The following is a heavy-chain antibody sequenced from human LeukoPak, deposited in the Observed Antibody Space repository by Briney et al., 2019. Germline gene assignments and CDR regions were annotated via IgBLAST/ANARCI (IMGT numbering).Heavy chain of an antibody. D-gene: IGHD2-15*01. CDR2: ISAYNGNT. CDR1: GYTFTSYG. CDR3: ARVLYRGVVVVVAENDY. J-gene: IGHJ4*02. V-gene: IGHV1-18*01. Sequence: GASVKVSCKASGYTFTSYGISWVRQAPGQGLEWMGWISAYNGNTNYAQKLQGRVTMTTDTSTSTAYMELRSLRSDDTAVYYCARVLYRGVVVVVAENDYWGQGTLVTVS.